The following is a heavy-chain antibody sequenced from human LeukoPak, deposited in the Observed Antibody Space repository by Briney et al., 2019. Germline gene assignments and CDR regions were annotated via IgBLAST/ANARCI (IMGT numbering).Heavy chain of an antibody. CDR1: GFSFSDNY. CDR3: ARVAAGWWFDY. Sequence: GGSLRLSCAASGFSFSDNYMNWIRQAPGKGLEWVSQISSSGGIIHYADSVKGRFTVSRDNARNSLFLQMSSLRADDTAVYYCARVAAGWWFDYWGQGTLVTVSS. D-gene: IGHD6-13*01. CDR2: ISSSGGII. V-gene: IGHV3-11*01. J-gene: IGHJ4*02.